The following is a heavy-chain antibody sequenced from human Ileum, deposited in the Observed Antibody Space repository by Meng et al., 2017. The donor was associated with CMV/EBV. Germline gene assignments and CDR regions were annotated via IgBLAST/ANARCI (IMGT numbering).Heavy chain of an antibody. D-gene: IGHD4-17*01. J-gene: IGHJ4*02. CDR3: AKDVRPADYGAYIYFDS. Sequence: FTFTVFVIGLVRQAPGKGLEWVPTIRGHSVVTNYADSVGGRFTISRDNSKNTLYLQMNSLSAEDTALFYCAKDVRPADYGAYIYFDSWGQGALVTVSS. CDR1: FTFTVFV. CDR2: IRGHSVVT. V-gene: IGHV3-23*01.